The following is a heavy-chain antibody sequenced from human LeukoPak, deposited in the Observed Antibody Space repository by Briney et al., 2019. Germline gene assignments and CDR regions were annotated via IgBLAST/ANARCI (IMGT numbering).Heavy chain of an antibody. CDR1: GFTFSDYA. Sequence: GGSLRLSCAASGFTFSDYAMHWVRQAPGKGLEWVALISFDVNNKFYADSVKGRFTISRDNSKNTLYLQVNGLRAEDTAVYYCARPRVVKAYYGMDVWGQGTTVTVSS. V-gene: IGHV3-30*03. CDR3: ARPRVVKAYYGMDV. D-gene: IGHD3-22*01. J-gene: IGHJ6*02. CDR2: ISFDVNNK.